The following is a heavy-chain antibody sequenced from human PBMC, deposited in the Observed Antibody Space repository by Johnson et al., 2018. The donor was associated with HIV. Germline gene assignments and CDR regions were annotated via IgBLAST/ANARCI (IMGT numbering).Heavy chain of an antibody. CDR3: ARDRAYHCSGGSCSHVFDI. J-gene: IGHJ3*02. CDR1: GFTFSSYG. CDR2: IYADGGT. Sequence: QMQLVESGGGVVQPGGSLRLSCAASGFTFSSYGMHWVRQAPGKGLEWVAVIYADGGTYYPDSMKARFTISRERSENTLYLQINSLRAEDTAMYYCARDRAYHCSGGSCSHVFDIWGQGTMVTVSS. V-gene: IGHV3-NL1*01. D-gene: IGHD2-15*01.